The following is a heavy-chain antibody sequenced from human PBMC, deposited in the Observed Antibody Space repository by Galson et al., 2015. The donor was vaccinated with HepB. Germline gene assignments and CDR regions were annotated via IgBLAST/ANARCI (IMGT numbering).Heavy chain of an antibody. V-gene: IGHV5-51*01. Sequence: QSGAEVKKPGEPLKISCKGSGYSFTTYWIGWVRQMPGKGLEWVGIISPSDSDTRYSPSFQGRVTISADKSISTAFLQWSSLKASDTAMYYCVSRPFGTGWCSDLCGVCGAFDSWGQGTMITVSS. J-gene: IGHJ3*02. CDR2: ISPSDSDT. CDR1: GYSFTTYW. CDR3: VSRPFGTGWCSDLCGVCGAFDS. D-gene: IGHD6-19*01.